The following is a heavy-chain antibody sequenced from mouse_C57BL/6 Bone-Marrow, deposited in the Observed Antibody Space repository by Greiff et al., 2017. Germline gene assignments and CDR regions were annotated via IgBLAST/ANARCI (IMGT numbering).Heavy chain of an antibody. Sequence: QVQLQQSGAELVKPGASVKISCKASGYTFTDYYINWVKQRPGQGLEWIGKIGPGSGSTYYNEKFKGKATLTADKSSSTAYMQLSSLTSEDSAVYFCARSIITTVVARDYYAMDYWGQGTSVTVSS. J-gene: IGHJ4*01. CDR3: ARSIITTVVARDYYAMDY. CDR2: IGPGSGST. V-gene: IGHV1-77*01. D-gene: IGHD1-1*01. CDR1: GYTFTDYY.